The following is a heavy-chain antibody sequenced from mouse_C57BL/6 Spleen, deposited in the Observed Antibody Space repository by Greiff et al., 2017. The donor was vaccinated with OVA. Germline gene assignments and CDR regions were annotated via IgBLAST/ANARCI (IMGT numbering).Heavy chain of an antibody. V-gene: IGHV1-50*01. CDR2: IDPSDSYT. J-gene: IGHJ2*01. CDR1: GYTFTSYW. Sequence: QVHVKQPGAELVKPGASVKLSCKASGYTFTSYWMQWVKQRPGQGLEWIGEIDPSDSYTNYNQKFKGKATLTVDTSSSTAYMQLSSLTSEDSAVYYCARYHGSSYFDDWGTGTTLTVSS. CDR3: ARYHGSSYFDD. D-gene: IGHD1-1*01.